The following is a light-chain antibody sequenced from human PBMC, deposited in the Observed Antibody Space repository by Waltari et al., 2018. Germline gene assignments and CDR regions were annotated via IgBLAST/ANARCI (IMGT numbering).Light chain of an antibody. V-gene: IGLV1-47*01. Sequence: QSVLTQPPSASGTPGQRVTIPCSGSSSNIGGNFVYWYQDLPGTAPKLLIYRNNQRPSGVPDRFSGSKSGTSASLAISGLRSEDEADYYCAVWDDSLSGYVFGTGTKVSVL. CDR1: SSNIGGNF. J-gene: IGLJ1*01. CDR3: AVWDDSLSGYV. CDR2: RNN.